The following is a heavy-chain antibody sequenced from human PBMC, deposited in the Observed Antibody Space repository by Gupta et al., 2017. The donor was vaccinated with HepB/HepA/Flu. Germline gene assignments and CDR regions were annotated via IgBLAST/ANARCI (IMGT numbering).Heavy chain of an antibody. CDR3: ARDEDGDYDFDY. V-gene: IGHV3-48*03. CDR2: INSRGENI. CDR1: GFTFRSYG. D-gene: IGHD4-17*01. Sequence: EVQLVESGGDLIQPGGSLRLSCVVSGFTFRSYGMTWVRQAPGKGLEWVSHINSRGENILSADSVQGRFTISRDNAKNSLYLQMNSLRAEDTAVYYCARDEDGDYDFDYWGQGTLVTVSS. J-gene: IGHJ4*02.